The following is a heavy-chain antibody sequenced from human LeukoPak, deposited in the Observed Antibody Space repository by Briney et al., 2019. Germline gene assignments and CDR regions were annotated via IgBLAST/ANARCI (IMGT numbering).Heavy chain of an antibody. CDR2: ISAYNGNT. J-gene: IGHJ4*02. CDR3: ARLYYDILTGYYSADY. Sequence: ASVKVSCKASGYTFTSYGIRWERQAPGQGLEWMGWISAYNGNTNYAQKLQGRVTMTTDTSTSTAYMELRSLRSDDTAVYYCARLYYDILTGYYSADYWGQGTLVTVSS. D-gene: IGHD3-9*01. V-gene: IGHV1-18*04. CDR1: GYTFTSYG.